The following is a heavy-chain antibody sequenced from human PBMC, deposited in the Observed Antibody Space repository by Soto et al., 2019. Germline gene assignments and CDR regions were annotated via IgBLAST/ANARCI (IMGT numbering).Heavy chain of an antibody. CDR1: GYRFTNYW. CDR2: IYPGDSDT. D-gene: IGHD5-12*01. V-gene: IGHV5-51*01. CDR3: ASTDVVSTIDDGRDAFDI. J-gene: IGHJ3*02. Sequence: GESLKISCKGSGYRFTNYWIGWVRQMPGKGLEWMGVIYPGDSDTRYSPSFQGHVTISADKSISTAYLQWSSPKASDTAIYYCASTDVVSTIDDGRDAFDIWGQGTMVTVSS.